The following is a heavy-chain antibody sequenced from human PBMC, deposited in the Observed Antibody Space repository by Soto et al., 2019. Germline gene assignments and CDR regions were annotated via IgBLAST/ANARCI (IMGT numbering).Heavy chain of an antibody. V-gene: IGHV1-69*10. CDR2: IIPILGIA. Sequence: ASVKVSCKASGGTFSSYAISWVRQAPGQGLEWMGGIIPILGIANYAQKFQGRVTITADKSTITAYMELSSLRSEDTAVYYCARCGPSGYSYGDAFDIWGQGTMVTVSS. CDR1: GGTFSSYA. J-gene: IGHJ3*02. D-gene: IGHD5-18*01. CDR3: ARCGPSGYSYGDAFDI.